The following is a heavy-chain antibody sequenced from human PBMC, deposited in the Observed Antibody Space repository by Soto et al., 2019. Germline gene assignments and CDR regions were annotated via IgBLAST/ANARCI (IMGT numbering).Heavy chain of an antibody. CDR3: ARIALDYCSGGSCFLPFDY. CDR2: INAGNGNT. J-gene: IGHJ4*02. D-gene: IGHD2-15*01. Sequence: ASVKVSCKASGYTFTSYAMHWVRQAPGQRLEWMVWINAGNGNTKYSQKFQGRVTITRDTSASTAYMELSSLRSEDTAVYYCARIALDYCSGGSCFLPFDYWGQGTLVTVS. CDR1: GYTFTSYA. V-gene: IGHV1-3*01.